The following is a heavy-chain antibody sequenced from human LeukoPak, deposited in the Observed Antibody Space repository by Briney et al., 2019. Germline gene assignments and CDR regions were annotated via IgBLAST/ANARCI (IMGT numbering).Heavy chain of an antibody. J-gene: IGHJ4*02. V-gene: IGHV4-31*03. CDR1: GGSISSSSYY. Sequence: SETLSLTCTVSGGSISSSSYYWNWIRQHPGMGLEWIGYIFSSGSTYYNPSLKSRLTIPVDTSKNQFSLKLSSVTAADTAVYYCARSTGPSLTFDQWGQGTLVTVSS. CDR2: IFSSGST. CDR3: ARSTGPSLTFDQ. D-gene: IGHD2-8*02.